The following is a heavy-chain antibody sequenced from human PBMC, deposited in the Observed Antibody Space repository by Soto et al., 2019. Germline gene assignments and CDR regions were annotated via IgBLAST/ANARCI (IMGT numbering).Heavy chain of an antibody. D-gene: IGHD3-3*01. Sequence: QVQLVQSVAEVKKPGASVKVSCKASGYTFTSYGISWVRQAPGQGLEWMGWISAYNGNTNYAQKLQGRVTMTTDTSTSTAYMELRSLRSDDTAVYYCASSGPGVVSGSYWYSDLWGRGTLVTVSS. CDR3: ASSGPGVVSGSYWYSDL. V-gene: IGHV1-18*01. CDR1: GYTFTSYG. CDR2: ISAYNGNT. J-gene: IGHJ2*01.